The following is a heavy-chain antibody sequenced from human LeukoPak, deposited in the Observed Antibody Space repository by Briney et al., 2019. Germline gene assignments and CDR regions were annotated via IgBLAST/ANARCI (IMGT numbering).Heavy chain of an antibody. Sequence: GGSLRLSCAASGFTFSSYGMHWVRQAPGKGLEWVAFIRYDGSNKYYADSVKGRFTISRDNSKNTLYLQMNSLRAEDTAVYYCAKDLSGPGIAAASGYWGQGTLVTVSS. CDR3: AKDLSGPGIAAASGY. D-gene: IGHD6-13*01. CDR1: GFTFSSYG. V-gene: IGHV3-30*02. J-gene: IGHJ4*02. CDR2: IRYDGSNK.